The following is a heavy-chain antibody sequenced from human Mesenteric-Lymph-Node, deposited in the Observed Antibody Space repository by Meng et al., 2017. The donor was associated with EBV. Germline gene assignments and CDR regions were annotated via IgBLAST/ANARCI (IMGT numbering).Heavy chain of an antibody. J-gene: IGHJ5*02. CDR3: ARHNYDVLTDYYAFDP. CDR2: IYYSGYT. D-gene: IGHD3-9*01. V-gene: IGHV4-39*01. CDR1: GGPISSSSSSSYY. Sequence: LQRQEAGPGLGRPSETLSLTCSVSGGPISSSSSSSYYWGWIRQPPGKGLEWIGSIYYSGYTFYSPSLKSRITISVDTSKNQFSLRLSSVTAADTAVYYCARHNYDVLTDYYAFDPWGQGTLVTVSS.